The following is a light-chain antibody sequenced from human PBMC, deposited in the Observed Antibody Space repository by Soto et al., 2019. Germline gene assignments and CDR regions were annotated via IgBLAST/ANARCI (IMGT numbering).Light chain of an antibody. Sequence: DIQMTQSPSTLSASVVDRVTITCLADQSITRWLAWFQQKPGKAPSLLIYDATNLQPGVPSRFSGSGSGTEFTLTISSLQPDDFATYYCQQYNGYSHSFGQGTKVDIK. J-gene: IGKJ2*01. CDR2: DAT. CDR3: QQYNGYSHS. CDR1: QSITRW. V-gene: IGKV1-5*01.